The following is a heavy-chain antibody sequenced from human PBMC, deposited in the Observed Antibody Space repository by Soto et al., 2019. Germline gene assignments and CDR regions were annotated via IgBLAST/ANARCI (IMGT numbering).Heavy chain of an antibody. CDR3: AIVIYCGSYTHLYYYYGIDV. CDR1: GYSFTSYW. D-gene: IGHD2-21*01. Sequence: GESLKISCKGSGYSFTSYWISWVRQMPGKGLEWMGRIYPSDSYTNYSPSFQVHFTISADKSIGTAFLQWSSLKASDTAMYYCAIVIYCGSYTHLYYYYGIDVWGQGTTVTVSS. J-gene: IGHJ6*02. CDR2: IYPSDSYT. V-gene: IGHV5-10-1*01.